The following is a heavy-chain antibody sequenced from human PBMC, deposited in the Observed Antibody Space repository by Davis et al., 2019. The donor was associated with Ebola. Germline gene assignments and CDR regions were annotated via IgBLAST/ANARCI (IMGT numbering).Heavy chain of an antibody. Sequence: MPSETLSLTCTVSGGSISSYYWSWIRQPPGKGLEWIGEINHSGSTNYNPSLKSRVTISVDTSKNQFSLKLSSVTAADTAVYYCARDRWFGELNYYGMDVWGQGTTVTVSS. CDR2: INHSGST. J-gene: IGHJ6*02. CDR1: GGSISSYY. D-gene: IGHD3-10*01. V-gene: IGHV4-34*01. CDR3: ARDRWFGELNYYGMDV.